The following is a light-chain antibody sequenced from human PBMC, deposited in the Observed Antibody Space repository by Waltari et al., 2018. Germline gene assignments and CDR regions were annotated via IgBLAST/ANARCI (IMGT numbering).Light chain of an antibody. CDR1: SGHSNYV. CDR3: HTWGTGGDWV. Sequence: QLVLTQSPSASASLGASVHLTCSLSSGHSNYVIACHQQQPEKGPRYLMKVKSDGSHSKGDGIPDRFSGSSSGAERHLTISSLQSEDEADYYCHTWGTGGDWVFGGGTKLTVL. V-gene: IGLV4-69*02. CDR2: VKSDGSH. J-gene: IGLJ3*02.